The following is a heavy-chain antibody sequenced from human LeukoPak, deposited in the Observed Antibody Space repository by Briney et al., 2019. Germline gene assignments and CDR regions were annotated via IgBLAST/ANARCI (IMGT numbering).Heavy chain of an antibody. CDR3: ATTKQARRYFDY. D-gene: IGHD1-1*01. V-gene: IGHV3-23*01. CDR1: GFTFSSNP. J-gene: IGHJ4*02. Sequence: GGSLRLSCAGSGFTFSSNPLSWVRQAPGKGLEWVSAINPSGGNTYYADSVRGRFTISRDNSKNTLYLQMNTLRAEDTAVYYCATTKQARRYFDYWGRGTLVNVSS. CDR2: INPSGGNT.